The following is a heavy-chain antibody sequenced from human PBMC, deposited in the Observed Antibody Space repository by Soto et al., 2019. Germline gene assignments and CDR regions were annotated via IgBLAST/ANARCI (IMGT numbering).Heavy chain of an antibody. Sequence: EVRLLESGGGLGQPGGSLRLSCAGSGFTFSSNAMSWVRQAPGKRLECVSSVSGDGYASDYADSVKGRFTFSRHNYKNKLYLQMNSMRAENADVYFCAKRQYVGSGGFALATWGQGNLLTVSS. J-gene: IGHJ4*03. CDR2: VSGDGYAS. CDR3: AKRQYVGSGGFALAT. D-gene: IGHD3-10*01. CDR1: GFTFSSNA. V-gene: IGHV3-23*01.